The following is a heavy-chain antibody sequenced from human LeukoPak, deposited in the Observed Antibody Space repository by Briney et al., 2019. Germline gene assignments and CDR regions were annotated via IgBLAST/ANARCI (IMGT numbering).Heavy chain of an antibody. Sequence: GGSLRLSCAAFGFILSDHYIDWVRQAPGKGLEWVGRTRNKANSYTTEYAASVKGRFTISRDDPKNLLYLQMNSLKSEDTAVYYCGRSGRYRPSDLWGQGTLATVSS. J-gene: IGHJ5*02. D-gene: IGHD1-26*01. V-gene: IGHV3-72*01. CDR3: GRSGRYRPSDL. CDR2: TRNKANSYTT. CDR1: GFILSDHY.